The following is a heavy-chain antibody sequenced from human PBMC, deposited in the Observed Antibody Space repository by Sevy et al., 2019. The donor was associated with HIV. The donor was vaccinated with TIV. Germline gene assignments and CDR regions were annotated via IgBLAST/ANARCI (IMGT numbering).Heavy chain of an antibody. Sequence: ASVKVSCKVSGYTLTELSMHWVRQAPGKGLEWMGGFDPEDGETIYAQKFQGRVTMTEDKPTDKGYMELSSLRSEDTAVYYCATGRYYYDSSGYYYTSRGNWFDYWGQGTLVTDSS. V-gene: IGHV1-24*01. CDR3: ATGRYYYDSSGYYYTSRGNWFDY. D-gene: IGHD3-22*01. CDR1: GYTLTELS. CDR2: FDPEDGET. J-gene: IGHJ4*02.